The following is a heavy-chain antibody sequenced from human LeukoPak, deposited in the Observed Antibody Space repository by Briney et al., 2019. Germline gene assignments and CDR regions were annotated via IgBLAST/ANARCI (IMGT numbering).Heavy chain of an antibody. CDR2: ISYDGSNK. CDR1: GFTFSSYA. J-gene: IGHJ6*02. V-gene: IGHV3-30-3*01. CDR3: AKDLYYDFWSGYHKPYGMDV. Sequence: PGRSLRLSCAASGFTFSSYAMHWVRQAPGKGLEWVAVISYDGSNKYYADSVKGRFTISRDNSKNTLYLQMNSLRAEDTAVYYCAKDLYYDFWSGYHKPYGMDVWGQGTTVTVSS. D-gene: IGHD3-3*01.